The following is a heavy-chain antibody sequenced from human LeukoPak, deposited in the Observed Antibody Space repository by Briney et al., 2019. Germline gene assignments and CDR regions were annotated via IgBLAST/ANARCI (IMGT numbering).Heavy chain of an antibody. J-gene: IGHJ4*02. V-gene: IGHV4-39*01. CDR1: GGSISSSSYY. CDR2: IYYSGST. Sequence: ASETLSLTCTVSGGSISSSSYYWGWIRQPPGKGLEWIGSIYYSGSTYYNPSLKSRVTISVDTSKNQFSLKLSSVTAADTAVYYCASLEAVAGKGDYWGQGTLVTVSS. D-gene: IGHD6-19*01. CDR3: ASLEAVAGKGDY.